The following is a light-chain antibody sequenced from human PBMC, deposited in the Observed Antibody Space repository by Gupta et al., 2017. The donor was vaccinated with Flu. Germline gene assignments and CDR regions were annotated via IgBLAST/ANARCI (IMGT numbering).Light chain of an antibody. J-gene: IGKJ4*01. Sequence: MVMAKSPSSLPLTLRAPASISCRSSQSLLHSNGYNYLDWYLQKPGQSPQLLIYLGSNRASGVPDRFSGSGSGTDFTLKISRVEAEDVGVYYCMQALQTPLTFGGGTKVEIK. CDR3: MQALQTPLT. CDR2: LGS. V-gene: IGKV2-28*01. CDR1: QSLLHSNGYNY.